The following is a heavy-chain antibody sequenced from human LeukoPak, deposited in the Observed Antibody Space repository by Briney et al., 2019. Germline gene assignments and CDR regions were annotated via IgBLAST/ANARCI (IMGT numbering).Heavy chain of an antibody. CDR2: INPSGGGT. V-gene: IGHV1-46*01. CDR3: ARGNDWFDP. CDR1: GYTFINYG. J-gene: IGHJ5*02. Sequence: ASVKVSCKASGYTFINYGISWVRQAPGQGLEWMGIINPSGGGTSYAQKFQGRVTMTRDTSTSTVYMDLSSLRSEDTAVYYCARGNDWFDPWGQGTLVTVSS. D-gene: IGHD4-11*01.